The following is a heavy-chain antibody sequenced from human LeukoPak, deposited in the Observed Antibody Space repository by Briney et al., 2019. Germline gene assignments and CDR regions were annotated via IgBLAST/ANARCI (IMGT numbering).Heavy chain of an antibody. J-gene: IGHJ4*02. V-gene: IGHV4-59*12. CDR3: ARGGSRSYTSSTLDY. CDR1: GGSITVYY. D-gene: IGHD6-6*01. Sequence: SETLSLTCSVSGGSITVYYWNWLRQPPGKGLEWIGSISYSGSTNYNPSLKSRVTISIDTSKNRFSLKVSSVIAADTAMYYCARGGSRSYTSSTLDYWGQGTLVTVSS. CDR2: ISYSGST.